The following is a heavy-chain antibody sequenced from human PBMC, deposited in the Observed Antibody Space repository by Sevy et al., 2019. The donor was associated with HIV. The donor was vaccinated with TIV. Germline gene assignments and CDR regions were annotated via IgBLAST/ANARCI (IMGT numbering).Heavy chain of an antibody. CDR1: GGSISSGSYY. Sequence: SETLSLTCTVSGGSISSGSYYWSWIRQPAGKGLEWIGRIYSSGSTNYNPSLKSRVTISVDRSKNQFSLKLSSVTAADTAVYYCARGGGWELPQATSTKWFDPWGQGTLVTVSS. CDR3: ARGGGWELPQATSTKWFDP. D-gene: IGHD1-26*01. CDR2: IYSSGST. V-gene: IGHV4-61*02. J-gene: IGHJ5*02.